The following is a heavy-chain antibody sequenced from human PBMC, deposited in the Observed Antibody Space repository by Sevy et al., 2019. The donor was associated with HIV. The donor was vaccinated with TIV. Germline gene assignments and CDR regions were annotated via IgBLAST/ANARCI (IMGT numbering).Heavy chain of an antibody. D-gene: IGHD3-10*01. J-gene: IGHJ4*02. CDR2: IKHDGREQ. Sequence: GGSLRLSCEVFGFNFRNYWMSWVRQAPGKGLEWVANIKHDGREQYYVDSVKGRFTVSRDNGKKKLYLQMTCLRVDDAALYYCARESEEDDKSGAKFDYWGRGTLVTVSS. CDR3: ARESEEDDKSGAKFDY. CDR1: GFNFRNYW. V-gene: IGHV3-7*01.